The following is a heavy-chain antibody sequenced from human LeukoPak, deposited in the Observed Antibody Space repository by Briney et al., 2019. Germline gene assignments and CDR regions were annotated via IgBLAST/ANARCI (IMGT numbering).Heavy chain of an antibody. Sequence: GSLRLSCAASGFTFNNFEMNWVRQAPGRGLEWVSYISSSGNTIYYADSVKGRFTISRDNAKNSLYLQMNSLRAEDTALYFCARGPPNYYDSSGYFYLWGQGTLVTVSS. D-gene: IGHD3-22*01. CDR1: GFTFNNFE. V-gene: IGHV3-48*03. J-gene: IGHJ4*02. CDR2: ISSSGNTI. CDR3: ARGPPNYYDSSGYFYL.